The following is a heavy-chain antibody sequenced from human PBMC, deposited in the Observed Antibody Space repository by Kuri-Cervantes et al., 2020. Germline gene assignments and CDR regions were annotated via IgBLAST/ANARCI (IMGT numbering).Heavy chain of an antibody. V-gene: IGHV3-53*01. CDR1: GFIVNNNY. J-gene: IGHJ4*02. D-gene: IGHD2-2*03. Sequence: GESLKISCAASGFIVNNNYMAWARQAPGKGLEWVSVVHSGGNTYYADSVKGRFTISRDSSKNTVYLQMNSLRVEDTAVYYRARSWITESGYWGQGTLVTVSS. CDR2: VHSGGNT. CDR3: ARSWITESGY.